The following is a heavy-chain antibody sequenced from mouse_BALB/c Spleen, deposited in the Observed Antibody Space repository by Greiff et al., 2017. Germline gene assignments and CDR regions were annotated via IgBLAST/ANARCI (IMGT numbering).Heavy chain of an antibody. Sequence: VQLQQSGPELVKPGASVKISCKASGYAFSSSWMHWVKQRPGQGLEWIGRIYPGDGDTNYNGKFKGKATLTADKSSSTAYMQLSSLTSVDSAVYFCARGGIYYEYDAFDYGGQGTTGTV. D-gene: IGHD2-4*01. CDR1: GYAFSSSW. CDR3: ARGGIYYEYDAFDY. CDR2: IYPGDGDT. V-gene: IGHV1-82*01. J-gene: IGHJ2*01.